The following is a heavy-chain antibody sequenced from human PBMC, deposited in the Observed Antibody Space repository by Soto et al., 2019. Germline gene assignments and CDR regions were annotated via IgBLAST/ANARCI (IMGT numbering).Heavy chain of an antibody. CDR2: IYYSGST. CDR1: GGLISSSSYY. Sequence: ETLSLTCTVSGGLISSSSYYWGWIRQPPGKGLEWIGSIYYSGSTYYNPSLKSRVTISVDTSKNQFSLKLSSVTAADTAVYYCASIGIAVAGGGYWGQGTLVTVSS. D-gene: IGHD6-19*01. V-gene: IGHV4-39*01. CDR3: ASIGIAVAGGGY. J-gene: IGHJ4*02.